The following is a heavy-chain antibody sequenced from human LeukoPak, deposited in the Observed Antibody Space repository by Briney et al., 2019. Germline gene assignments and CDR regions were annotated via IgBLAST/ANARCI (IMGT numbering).Heavy chain of an antibody. D-gene: IGHD3-10*01. Sequence: ASVKVSCKASGCTFSSYAISWVRQAPGQGLEWMGWIIPIFGTANYAQKFQGRVTITADKSTSTAYMELSSLRSEDTAVYYCASDGSGPYYGRDVWGKGTTATVSS. J-gene: IGHJ6*04. CDR3: ASDGSGPYYGRDV. CDR2: IIPIFGTA. CDR1: GCTFSSYA. V-gene: IGHV1-69*06.